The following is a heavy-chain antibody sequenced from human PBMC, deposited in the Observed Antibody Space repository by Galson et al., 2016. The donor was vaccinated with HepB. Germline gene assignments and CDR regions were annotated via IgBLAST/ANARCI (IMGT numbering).Heavy chain of an antibody. Sequence: SLRLSCAASGFTFSEYYMSWVRQAPGKGLECVSYISSSRGYTHYAEPVTGRFTISRDNANNTLYLEMNRLSAAATAVYYCARAPMLRGVIMTTPFDYWGQGTLVTVSS. CDR1: GFTFSEYY. D-gene: IGHD3-10*01. CDR2: ISSSRGYT. J-gene: IGHJ4*02. V-gene: IGHV3-11*05. CDR3: ARAPMLRGVIMTTPFDY.